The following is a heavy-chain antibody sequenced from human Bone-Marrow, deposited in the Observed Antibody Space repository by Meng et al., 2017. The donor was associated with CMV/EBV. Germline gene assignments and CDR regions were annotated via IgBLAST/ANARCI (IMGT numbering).Heavy chain of an antibody. D-gene: IGHD2-2*02. Sequence: GGSLRLSCAASGFTFSSYGMYWVRQAPGKGLEWVAVISYDGSNKYYADSVKGRFTISRDNSKNTLYLQMNSLRAEDTAVYYCARDRGIVVVPAAILGYYYYGMDVWGQGTTVTGSS. V-gene: IGHV3-30*19. J-gene: IGHJ6*01. CDR2: ISYDGSNK. CDR3: ARDRGIVVVPAAILGYYYYGMDV. CDR1: GFTFSSYG.